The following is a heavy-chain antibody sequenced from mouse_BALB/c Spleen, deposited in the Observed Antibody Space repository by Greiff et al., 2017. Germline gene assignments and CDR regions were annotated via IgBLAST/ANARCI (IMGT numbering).Heavy chain of an antibody. D-gene: IGHD2-4*01. V-gene: IGHV5-9-3*01. J-gene: IGHJ2*01. CDR1: GFTFSSYA. CDR2: ISSGGSYT. CDR3: ARQSDYDRGGLDY. Sequence: VQLKESGGGLVKPGGSLKLSCAASGFTFSSYAMSWVRQTPEKRLEWVATISSGGSYTYYPDSVKGRFTISRDNAKNTLYLQMSSLRSEDTAMYYCARQSDYDRGGLDYWGQGTTLTVSS.